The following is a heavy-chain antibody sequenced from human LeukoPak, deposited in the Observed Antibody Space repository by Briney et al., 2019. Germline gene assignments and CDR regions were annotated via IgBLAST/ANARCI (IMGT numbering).Heavy chain of an antibody. CDR2: IIPTFGTA. D-gene: IGHD3-22*01. CDR1: GGTFSSYA. J-gene: IGHJ4*02. CDR3: ARSAVVFDYYDSSGYYYFDY. V-gene: IGHV1-69*13. Sequence: ASVKVSCKASGGTFSSYAISWVRQAPGQGLEWMGGIIPTFGTANYAQKFQGRVTITADESTSAAYMELSSLRSEDTAVYYCARSAVVFDYYDSSGYYYFDYWGQGTLVTVSS.